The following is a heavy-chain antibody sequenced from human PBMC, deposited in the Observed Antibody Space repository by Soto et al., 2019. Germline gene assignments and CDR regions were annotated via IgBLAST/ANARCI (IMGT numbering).Heavy chain of an antibody. CDR2: IYYSGST. Sequence: KPSETLSLTCTVSGGSISSYYWSWIRQPPGKGLEWIGYIYYSGSTNYNPSLKSRVTISVDTSKNQFSLKLSSVTAADTAVYYCARYYDSSGHEKIDPWGQGPLVTVSS. J-gene: IGHJ5*02. CDR3: ARYYDSSGHEKIDP. D-gene: IGHD3-22*01. V-gene: IGHV4-59*01. CDR1: GGSISSYY.